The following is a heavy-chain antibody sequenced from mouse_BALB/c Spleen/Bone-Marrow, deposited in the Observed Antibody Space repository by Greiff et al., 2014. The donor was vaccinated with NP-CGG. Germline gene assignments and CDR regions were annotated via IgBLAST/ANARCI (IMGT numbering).Heavy chain of an antibody. CDR2: IDPANGNI. CDR1: GFNIKDTY. CDR3: APYYYGRWFAN. J-gene: IGHJ3*01. Sequence: VHVKQSGAELVKPGASVKLSCTASGFNIKDTYMHWVKQRPEQVLEWIGRIDPANGNIKYDPKFQGKATITADTSSNTAYLQLSSLTSEDTAVYYCAPYYYGRWFANWGQGTLVTVSA. D-gene: IGHD1-1*01. V-gene: IGHV14-3*02.